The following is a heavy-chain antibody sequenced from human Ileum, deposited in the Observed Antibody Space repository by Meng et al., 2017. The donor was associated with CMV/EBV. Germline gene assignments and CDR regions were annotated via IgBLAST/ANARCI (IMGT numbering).Heavy chain of an antibody. Sequence: GVLKISCAASGFTFSTYDFHWVRQPTGKGLEWVSAIGTVDNTYYADSVKGRFTISRENAKNSLYLQMNSLTAADTAMYYCARVKAVAGIFYIDFWGQGTPVTVSS. CDR2: IGTVDNT. CDR3: ARVKAVAGIFYIDF. V-gene: IGHV3-13*01. J-gene: IGHJ4*02. D-gene: IGHD6-19*01. CDR1: GFTFSTYD.